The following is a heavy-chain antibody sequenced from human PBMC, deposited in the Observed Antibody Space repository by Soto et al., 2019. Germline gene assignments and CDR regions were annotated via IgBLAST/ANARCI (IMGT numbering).Heavy chain of an antibody. CDR1: GDSISNSRFY. CDR2: IYHTGNT. V-gene: IGHV4-39*01. CDR3: ARALYSSFPRYYYYGMDV. J-gene: IGHJ6*02. D-gene: IGHD4-4*01. Sequence: PSETLSLTCSVSGDSISNSRFYWAWIRQPPGEGLEWIGSIYHTGNTYYNPSLKSRVTISVDTSKNQFSLKLSSVTAADTAVYYCARALYSSFPRYYYYGMDVWGQGTTVTVSS.